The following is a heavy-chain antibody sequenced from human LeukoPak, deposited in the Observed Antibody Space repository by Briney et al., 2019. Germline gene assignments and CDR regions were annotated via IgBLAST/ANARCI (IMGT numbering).Heavy chain of an antibody. CDR3: ATAGIVPDTGAEFLQH. J-gene: IGHJ1*01. V-gene: IGHV1-24*01. CDR1: GDTLTELS. D-gene: IGHD2-15*01. CDR2: FDPEEGET. Sequence: ASVKVSCKLSGDTLTELSMHWVRQSPGKGLEWMGGFDPEEGETIYAQRFQGRVTTTEDTVTDTAHMELSSLTSEDTAVYYCATAGIVPDTGAEFLQHWGQGTLVTVSS.